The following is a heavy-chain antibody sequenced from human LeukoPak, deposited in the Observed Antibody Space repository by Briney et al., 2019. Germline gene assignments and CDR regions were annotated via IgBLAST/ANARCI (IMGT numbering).Heavy chain of an antibody. Sequence: GGSLRLSCAASGFTFSGYGVHWVRQAPGKGLEWVSSISGSNSYIFYADSVKGRFTVSRDNAKDSLYLQMNSLRAEDTAVYYCARALTTLTYEGYWGQGTLVTVSS. CDR2: ISGSNSYI. CDR1: GFTFSGYG. V-gene: IGHV3-21*01. CDR3: ARALTTLTYEGY. D-gene: IGHD1-1*01. J-gene: IGHJ4*02.